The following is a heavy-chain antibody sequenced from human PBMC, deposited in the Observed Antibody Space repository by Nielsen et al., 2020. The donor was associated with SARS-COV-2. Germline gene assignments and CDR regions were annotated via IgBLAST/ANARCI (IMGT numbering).Heavy chain of an antibody. V-gene: IGHV3-30-3*01. Sequence: GGSLRLSCAASGFTFSSYAMHWVRQAPGKGLEWVAVISYDGSNKYYADSVKGRFTISRDNSKNTLYLQMNSLRAEDTAVYYCAKGTYYYDSSGLKYFAPTEYFQHWGQGTLVTVSS. CDR2: ISYDGSNK. CDR3: AKGTYYYDSSGLKYFAPTEYFQH. J-gene: IGHJ1*01. CDR1: GFTFSSYA. D-gene: IGHD3-22*01.